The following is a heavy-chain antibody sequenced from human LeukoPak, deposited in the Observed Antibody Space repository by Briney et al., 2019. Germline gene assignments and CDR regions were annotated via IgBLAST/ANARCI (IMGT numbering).Heavy chain of an antibody. Sequence: GGSLILSCAASGFTFSSYSMNWVRQAPGKGLEWVSSISSSSYIYYADSVKGRFTISRDNAKNSLYLQMNSLRAEDTAVYYCASPIVGATTIDYWGQGTLVTVSS. D-gene: IGHD1-26*01. CDR1: GFTFSSYS. J-gene: IGHJ4*02. V-gene: IGHV3-21*01. CDR3: ASPIVGATTIDY. CDR2: ISSSSYI.